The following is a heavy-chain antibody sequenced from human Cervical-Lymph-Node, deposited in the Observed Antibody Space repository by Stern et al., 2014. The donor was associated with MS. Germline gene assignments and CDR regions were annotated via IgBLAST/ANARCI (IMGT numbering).Heavy chain of an antibody. J-gene: IGHJ4*02. CDR3: AHGGGVYDY. CDR1: GFPFNTAW. Sequence: VQLVQSGGGLVKPGGSLRVSCVGSGFPFNTAWMGWVRQVPGRGLEWVGRIKTKKDGEATDYATPVRGRFTISRDDSKNTLYLQMNSLKAEDTALYYCAHGGGVYDYWGQGTLVAVSS. D-gene: IGHD3-16*01. CDR2: IKTKKDGEAT. V-gene: IGHV3-15*01.